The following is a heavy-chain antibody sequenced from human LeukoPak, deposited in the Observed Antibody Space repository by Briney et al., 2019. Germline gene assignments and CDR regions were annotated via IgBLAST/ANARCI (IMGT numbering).Heavy chain of an antibody. V-gene: IGHV4-4*02. D-gene: IGHD4-17*01. CDR1: GFTFSSYAL. CDR2: IYHSGTS. Sequence: LSCAASGFTFSSYALCWVRQAHGKGPEWIGEIYHSGTSNYNPSLKSRVTISLDKSNNQFSLRLTSVTAADTAVYYCASIGGTVRDSWGQGTLVTVSS. J-gene: IGHJ4*02. CDR3: ASIGGTVRDS.